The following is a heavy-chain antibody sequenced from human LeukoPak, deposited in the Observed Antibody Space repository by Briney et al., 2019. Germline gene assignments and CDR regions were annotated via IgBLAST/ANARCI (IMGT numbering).Heavy chain of an antibody. CDR2: IIPIFGRA. J-gene: IGHJ6*03. D-gene: IGHD3-3*01. CDR1: GGTFSSYA. Sequence: SVKVSCKASGGTFSSYAISWVRQAPGQGLEWMGGIIPIFGRANYAQKFQGRVTITTDESTSTAYMELSSLRSEDTAVYYCARGVGLRFLEWLSHMDVWGKGTTVTVSS. CDR3: ARGVGLRFLEWLSHMDV. V-gene: IGHV1-69*05.